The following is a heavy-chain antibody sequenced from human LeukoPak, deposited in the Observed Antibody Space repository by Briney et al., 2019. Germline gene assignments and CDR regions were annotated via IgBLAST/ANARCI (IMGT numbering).Heavy chain of an antibody. CDR2: ISSSSSYI. CDR3: ARLWELREDFDY. Sequence: PGGSLRLSCAASGFTFSSYSMNWVRQAPGKGLEWVSSISSSSSYIYYADSVKGRFTISRDNAKNSLYLQMNSRRAEDTAVYYCARLWELREDFDYWGQGTLVTVSS. J-gene: IGHJ4*02. D-gene: IGHD1-26*01. CDR1: GFTFSSYS. V-gene: IGHV3-21*01.